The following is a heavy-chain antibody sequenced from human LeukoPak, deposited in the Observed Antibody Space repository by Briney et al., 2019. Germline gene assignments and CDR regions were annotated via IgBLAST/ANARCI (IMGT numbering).Heavy chain of an antibody. D-gene: IGHD6-19*01. CDR2: IYYSGST. Sequence: KPSETLSLTCTVSGGSISSSSYYWGWIRQPPGKGLEWIGSIYYSGSTYYNPSLKSRVTISVDTSKNQFSLKLSSVTAADTAVYYCARHVAGQIDYWGQGTLVTVSS. CDR1: GGSISSSSYY. J-gene: IGHJ4*02. CDR3: ARHVAGQIDY. V-gene: IGHV4-39*01.